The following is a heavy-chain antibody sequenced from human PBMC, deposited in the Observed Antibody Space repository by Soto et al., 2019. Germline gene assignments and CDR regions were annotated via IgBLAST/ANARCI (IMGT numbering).Heavy chain of an antibody. CDR3: ARSVVVVTALDY. CDR1: GYTFASYA. CDR2: INAGNVNT. D-gene: IGHD2-21*02. V-gene: IGHV1-3*05. Sequence: QVQLVQSGAEEKKPGASVKVSCKSSGYTFASYAMHWVRQAPGQRLEWMGWINAGNVNTKYSQKFQGRVTITRDTSASTADMELSSLRSEDTAVYYCARSVVVVTALDYWGQGTLVTVSS. J-gene: IGHJ4*02.